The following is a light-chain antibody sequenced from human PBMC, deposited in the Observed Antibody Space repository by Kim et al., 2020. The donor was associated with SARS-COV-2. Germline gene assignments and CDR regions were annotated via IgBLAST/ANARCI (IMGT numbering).Light chain of an antibody. CDR2: NRD. V-gene: IGLV3-19*01. Sequence: ALGQAVRIKGKGDSIRRDYTSWYQQKPGQARVLVIYNRDIRPSGIPDRFAGSSSGNAASLTIAGAQAEDETDYYCHSRDSSGNLLVFGGGTQLTVL. J-gene: IGLJ3*02. CDR3: HSRDSSGNLLV. CDR1: SIRRDY.